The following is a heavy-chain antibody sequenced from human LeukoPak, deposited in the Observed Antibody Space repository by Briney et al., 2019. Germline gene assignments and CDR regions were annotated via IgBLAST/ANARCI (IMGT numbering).Heavy chain of an antibody. V-gene: IGHV3-21*01. D-gene: IGHD4-17*01. J-gene: IGHJ4*02. CDR3: ARGDYGDYVLDY. CDR1: GFTFSDYS. Sequence: PGGSLRLSCVASGFTFSDYSMNWVRQAPGKGLEWVSSISSRSSYIYYADSVKGRFTISRDNAKNSLYLQMNSVRAEDTAVYYCARGDYGDYVLDYWGQGTLVTVSS. CDR2: ISSRSSYI.